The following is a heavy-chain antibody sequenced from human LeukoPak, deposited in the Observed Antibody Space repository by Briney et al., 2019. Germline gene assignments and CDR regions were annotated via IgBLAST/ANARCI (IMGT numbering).Heavy chain of an antibody. CDR1: GFTFDDYA. D-gene: IGHD3-22*01. Sequence: PGGSLRLSCAASGFTFDDYAMHWVRQAPGKGLEWVSGISWNSGSIGYADSVKGRFTISRGNAKNSLYLQMNSLRAEDTALYYCAKDNMDDLYDSSGRHFDYWGQGTLVTVSS. CDR2: ISWNSGSI. J-gene: IGHJ4*02. CDR3: AKDNMDDLYDSSGRHFDY. V-gene: IGHV3-9*01.